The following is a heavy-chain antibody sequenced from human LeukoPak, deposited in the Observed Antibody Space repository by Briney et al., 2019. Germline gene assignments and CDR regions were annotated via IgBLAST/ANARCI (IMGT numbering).Heavy chain of an antibody. CDR2: IRSKAFGGTP. Sequence: GRSLRLSCSASGFTFDDYAVSWFRQAPGKGLEWVCFIRSKAFGGTPEYAASVRGRFTISRDDSKSIAYLQMNSLKTEDTAVYYCTRNTVTVHFDYWSQGTLVTVSS. D-gene: IGHD4-17*01. J-gene: IGHJ4*02. CDR1: GFTFDDYA. CDR3: TRNTVTVHFDY. V-gene: IGHV3-49*03.